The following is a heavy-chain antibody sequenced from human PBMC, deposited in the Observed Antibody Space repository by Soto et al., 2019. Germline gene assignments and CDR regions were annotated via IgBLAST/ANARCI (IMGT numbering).Heavy chain of an antibody. D-gene: IGHD3-3*01. J-gene: IGHJ4*02. CDR3: AKAPYYDFWSGYQPHFDY. Sequence: QAQLVESGGGVVQPGRSLRLSCAASGFTFSSYGMHWVRQAPGKGLEWVAVISYDGSNKYYADSVKGRFTISRDNSKNTLYLQMNSLRAEDTAVYYCAKAPYYDFWSGYQPHFDYWGQGTLVTVSS. V-gene: IGHV3-30*18. CDR1: GFTFSSYG. CDR2: ISYDGSNK.